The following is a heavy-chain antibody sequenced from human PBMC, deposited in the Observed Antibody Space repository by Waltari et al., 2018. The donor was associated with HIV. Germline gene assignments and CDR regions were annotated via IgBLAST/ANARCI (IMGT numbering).Heavy chain of an antibody. CDR3: TRGPMYNWFDP. J-gene: IGHJ5*02. V-gene: IGHV3-9*02. CDR1: GFPSADYA. D-gene: IGHD3-10*01. CDR2: ISWHSIRI. Sequence: EVQKVESGRGLVQPGRSLRLTCAVPGFPSADYAMHWVRQPPGKGLEGVSSISWHSIRITYADSVRGRFTISRDNAKKSLYLQVDSLRPEDTALYYCTRGPMYNWFDPWGQGTLVTVSS.